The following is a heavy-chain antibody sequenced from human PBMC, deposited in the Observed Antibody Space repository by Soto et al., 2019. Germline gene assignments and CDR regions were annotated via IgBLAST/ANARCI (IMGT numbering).Heavy chain of an antibody. J-gene: IGHJ4*02. CDR2: ISAYNGNT. V-gene: IGHV1-18*01. CDR1: GYTFTSYG. D-gene: IGHD3-22*01. CDR3: VRVTYYYDTSGYYYWYYFDN. Sequence: GASVKVSCKASGYTFTSYGISWVRQAPGQGLEWMGWISAYNGNTNSAQNFQGRVTITRDTSASTAYMELSSLRSEDTAVYYCVRVTYYYDTSGYYYWYYFDNWGQGTLVTVSS.